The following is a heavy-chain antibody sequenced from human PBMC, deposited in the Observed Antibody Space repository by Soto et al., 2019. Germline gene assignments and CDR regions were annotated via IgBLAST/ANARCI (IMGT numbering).Heavy chain of an antibody. J-gene: IGHJ4*02. V-gene: IGHV1-69*08. CDR3: ARDVTAMEALYYYDT. D-gene: IGHD5-18*01. Sequence: QLQLVQSGAAVKKPGSSVKVSCKASGGTLNTYTISWVRQAPGQGLERMGSILPFLASTNYAKKFPGSVTITADQATSTMELSSLRSEDTAVYFCARDVTAMEALYYYDTWGQGSLVTVSS. CDR1: GGTLNTYT. CDR2: ILPFLAST.